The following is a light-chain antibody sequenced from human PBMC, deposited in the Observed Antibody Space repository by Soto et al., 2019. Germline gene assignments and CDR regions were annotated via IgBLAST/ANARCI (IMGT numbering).Light chain of an antibody. Sequence: IQLTQSPSCLSASVGDRFASTCRASQGVSSYLAWYQQKKGEAPKXXVYAASTLLSGVPSRFSGSGYGTDVNLTISSLQTEDFATYYCQQFNSYPRTFGPGTKVDIK. CDR1: QGVSSY. CDR3: QQFNSYPRT. CDR2: AAS. J-gene: IGKJ3*01. V-gene: IGKV1-9*01.